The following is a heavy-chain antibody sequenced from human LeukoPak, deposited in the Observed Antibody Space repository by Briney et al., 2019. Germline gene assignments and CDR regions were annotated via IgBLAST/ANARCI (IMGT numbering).Heavy chain of an antibody. J-gene: IGHJ6*04. D-gene: IGHD3-16*01. CDR2: IKQEGGEK. CDR3: AKSTRAVMAMMDV. CDR1: GFSFSTNW. Sequence: GGSLRLSCASSGFSFSTNWMSWVRQAPGKGREWVANIKQEGGEKHYVDSVKGRFTISRDNVKNSLFLQMDSLRAEDTAVYFCAKSTRAVMAMMDVWGKGTTVTVSS. V-gene: IGHV3-7*01.